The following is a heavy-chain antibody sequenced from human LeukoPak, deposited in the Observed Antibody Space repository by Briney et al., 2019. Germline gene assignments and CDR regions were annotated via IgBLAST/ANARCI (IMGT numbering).Heavy chain of an antibody. CDR3: ARVGMVGPVDY. Sequence: KPSETLSLTCAVYGGSFSGCYWSWIRQPPGKGLEWIGEINHSGSTNYNPSLKSRVTISVDTSKNQFSLKLSSVTAADTAVYYCARVGMVGPVDYWGQGTLVTVSS. J-gene: IGHJ4*02. CDR2: INHSGST. D-gene: IGHD1-26*01. CDR1: GGSFSGCY. V-gene: IGHV4-34*01.